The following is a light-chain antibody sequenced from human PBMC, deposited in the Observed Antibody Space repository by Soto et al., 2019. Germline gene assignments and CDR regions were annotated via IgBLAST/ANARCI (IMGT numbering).Light chain of an antibody. Sequence: EIVMTPSPATLSVSPVERAKLYFRSSHSVTYNVAWYQQTPGQAPRLLIYDASNRATGIPARFSGSGSGTDFTLTISSLEPEDFAVYYCQQRSNWPWTCGQGTKGDIK. CDR2: DAS. CDR3: QQRSNWPWT. V-gene: IGKV3-11*01. J-gene: IGKJ1*01. CDR1: HSVTYN.